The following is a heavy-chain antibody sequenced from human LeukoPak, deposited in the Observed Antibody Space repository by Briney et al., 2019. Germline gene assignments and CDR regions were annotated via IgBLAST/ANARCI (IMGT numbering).Heavy chain of an antibody. D-gene: IGHD2-2*01. CDR3: ARAKKSSTSLGLVFDY. CDR2: ISSSSSDT. V-gene: IGHV3-11*06. Sequence: PGGSLRLSCAASGFTFSDYYMSWIRQAPGKGLEWVSYISSSSSDTNCADSVKGRFTISRDNAKNSLYLQMNSLRAEDTAVYYCARAKKSSTSLGLVFDYWGQGTLVTVSS. J-gene: IGHJ4*02. CDR1: GFTFSDYY.